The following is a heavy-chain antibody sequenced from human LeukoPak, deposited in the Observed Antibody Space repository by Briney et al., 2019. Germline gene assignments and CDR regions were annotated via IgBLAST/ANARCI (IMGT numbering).Heavy chain of an antibody. CDR1: GGTFSSYA. CDR2: IIPIFGTA. J-gene: IGHJ3*02. V-gene: IGHV1-69*06. CDR3: ARDLPYSSSWHDAFDI. D-gene: IGHD6-13*01. Sequence: SVKVSCKASGGTFSSYAISWVRQAPGQGLEWMGGIIPIFGTANYAQKFQGRVTITADKSTSTAYVELSSLRSEDTAVYYCARDLPYSSSWHDAFDIWGQGTMVTVSS.